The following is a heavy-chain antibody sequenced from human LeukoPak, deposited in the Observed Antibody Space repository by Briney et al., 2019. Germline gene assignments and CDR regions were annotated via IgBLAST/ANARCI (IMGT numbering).Heavy chain of an antibody. CDR1: GGPISSGGYY. D-gene: IGHD2-2*01. J-gene: IGHJ6*02. CDR3: ARGSRYCSSTSCYVTDYYYYYGMDV. V-gene: IGHV4-31*03. CDR2: IYYSGNT. Sequence: SQTLSLTCTVSGGPISSGGYYWSWIRQHPGKGLEWIGYIYYSGNTYYNPSLKSRVTISVDTSKNQFSLKLSSVTAADTAVYYCARGSRYCSSTSCYVTDYYYYYGMDVWGQGTTVTVSS.